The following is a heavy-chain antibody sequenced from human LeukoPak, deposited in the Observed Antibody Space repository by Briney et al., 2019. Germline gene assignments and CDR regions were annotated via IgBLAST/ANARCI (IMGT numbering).Heavy chain of an antibody. CDR1: GYTFTSYG. CDR3: ARGHYDFWSGHLAIDY. V-gene: IGHV1-18*01. CDR2: TSAYNGNT. D-gene: IGHD3-3*01. J-gene: IGHJ4*02. Sequence: GASVKVSCRASGYTFTSYGISWVRQAPGQGLEGMGWTSAYNGNTNYAQKLQGRVTVTTDTSTSTAYMELRSLRSDDTAVYYCARGHYDFWSGHLAIDYWGQGTLVTVSS.